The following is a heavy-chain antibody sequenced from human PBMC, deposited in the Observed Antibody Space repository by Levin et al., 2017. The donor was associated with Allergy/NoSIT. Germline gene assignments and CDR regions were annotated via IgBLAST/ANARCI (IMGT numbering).Heavy chain of an antibody. D-gene: IGHD1-7*01. CDR1: GYSFTSYW. V-gene: IGHV5-51*01. J-gene: IGHJ6*03. Sequence: GESLKISCKGSGYSFTSYWIGWVRQMPGKGLEWMGIIYPGDSDTRYSPSFQGQVTISADKSISTAYLQWSSLKASDIAMYYCARLGITGTNSYYYYYMDVWGKGTTVTVSS. CDR2: IYPGDSDT. CDR3: ARLGITGTNSYYYYYMDV.